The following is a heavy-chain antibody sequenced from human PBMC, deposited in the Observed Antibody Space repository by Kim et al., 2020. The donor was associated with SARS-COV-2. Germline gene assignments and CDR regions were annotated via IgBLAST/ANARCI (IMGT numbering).Heavy chain of an antibody. CDR2: GST. Sequence: GSTNYNPSLKSRVTISLDTSKNQSSLKLSPVTAADTAVYFCARSGSPYVYWGQGTLVTVSS. V-gene: IGHV4-59*01. D-gene: IGHD1-26*01. CDR3: ARSGSPYVY. J-gene: IGHJ4*02.